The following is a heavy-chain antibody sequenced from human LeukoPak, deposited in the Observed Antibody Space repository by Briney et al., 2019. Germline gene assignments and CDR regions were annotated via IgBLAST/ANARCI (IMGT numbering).Heavy chain of an antibody. J-gene: IGHJ4*02. V-gene: IGHV4-61*02. Sequence: SETLSLTCTVSGGSISSGSYYWSWIRQPAGKGLEWIGRIHTSGSTIYNPSLKSRVTISVDTSKNQFSLKPSSVTAADTAVYYCARGSRPQWFLDKGYYFDYWGQGTLITVSS. CDR2: IHTSGST. D-gene: IGHD3/OR15-3a*01. CDR3: ARGSRPQWFLDKGYYFDY. CDR1: GGSISSGSYY.